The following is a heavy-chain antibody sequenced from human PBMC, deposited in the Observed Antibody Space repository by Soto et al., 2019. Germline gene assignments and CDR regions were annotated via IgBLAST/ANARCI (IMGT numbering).Heavy chain of an antibody. CDR1: GYTFTSYD. D-gene: IGHD6-6*01. J-gene: IGHJ6*03. Sequence: ASVKVSYKASGYTFTSYDINWERQATGQGLEWMGWMNPNSGNTGYAQKFQGRVTMTRNTSISTAYMELSSLRSEDTAVYYCARGGEGSSSDYYYYYMDVWGKGTTVTVSS. CDR3: ARGGEGSSSDYYYYYMDV. CDR2: MNPNSGNT. V-gene: IGHV1-8*01.